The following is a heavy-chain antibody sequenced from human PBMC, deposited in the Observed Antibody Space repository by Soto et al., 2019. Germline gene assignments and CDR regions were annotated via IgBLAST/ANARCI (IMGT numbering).Heavy chain of an antibody. CDR3: ATRSGYTYGYVTTDY. Sequence: SVKVSCKASGGTFSSYSISWVRHAPGQGLEWMGGIIPMFGTANYAQKFQGRVTITADESTSTAYMELSSLRSEDTAVYYCATRSGYTYGYVTTDYWGQGTMVTVSS. CDR2: IIPMFGTA. J-gene: IGHJ4*01. CDR1: GGTFSSYS. V-gene: IGHV1-69*13. D-gene: IGHD5-18*01.